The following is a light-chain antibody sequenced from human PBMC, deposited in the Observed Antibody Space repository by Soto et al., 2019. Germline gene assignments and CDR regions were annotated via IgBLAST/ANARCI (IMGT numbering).Light chain of an antibody. CDR2: STS. Sequence: DIQMTQSPSSLSASVGDRVTITCRASQSISRSLNWYQHKPGTDPKFLIYSTSGLHSGVPSRFSGSGSGTEFTLTISGLQPEDFATYYSQQSNPTPRTFGQGKRLEI. V-gene: IGKV1-39*01. CDR3: QQSNPTPRT. J-gene: IGKJ5*01. CDR1: QSISRS.